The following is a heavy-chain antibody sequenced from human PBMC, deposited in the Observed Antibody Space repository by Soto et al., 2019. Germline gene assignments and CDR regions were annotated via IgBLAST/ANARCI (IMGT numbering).Heavy chain of an antibody. J-gene: IGHJ4*02. CDR3: AREGRGYCSGGSCPQVGY. D-gene: IGHD2-15*01. CDR1: GCTFSSYC. CDR2: ISCSGSNK. Sequence: PGGSLRLSCAASGCTFSSYCMHWVRQAPGKGLEWVAVISCSGSNKYYADSVKGRFTISRDNAKNSLYLQMNSLRAEETAVYYCAREGRGYCSGGSCPQVGYWGQGTLVTVSS. V-gene: IGHV3-30*03.